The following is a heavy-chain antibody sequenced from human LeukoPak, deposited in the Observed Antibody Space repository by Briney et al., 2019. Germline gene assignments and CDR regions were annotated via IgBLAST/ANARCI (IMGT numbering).Heavy chain of an antibody. V-gene: IGHV3-30*18. D-gene: IGHD2-2*01. Sequence: GRSLRLSCAASGFTFSSYGMHWVRQAPGKGLEWVAVISYGGSNKYYADSVKGRFTISRDNSKNTLYLQMNSLRAEDMAVYYCAKDQGSQYQLLWDYYYGMDVWGQGTTVTVSS. CDR2: ISYGGSNK. J-gene: IGHJ6*02. CDR1: GFTFSSYG. CDR3: AKDQGSQYQLLWDYYYGMDV.